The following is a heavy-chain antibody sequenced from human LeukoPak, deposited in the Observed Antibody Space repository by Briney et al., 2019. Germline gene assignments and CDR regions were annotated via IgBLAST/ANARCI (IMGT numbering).Heavy chain of an antibody. Sequence: PGKSLTLSCETLTRHNMHWVRQFPGRGLEWVASISYVGEVQWYADAVKGRFTSSRDNSKNMAFLQMDSLKIEDTAIYFCPKDRCSHGGCATPLFVSGDQGTLVTVSS. CDR1: LTRHN. CDR2: ISYVGEVQ. J-gene: IGHJ4*02. CDR3: PKDRCSHGGCATPLFVS. D-gene: IGHD4-23*01. V-gene: IGHV3-33*06.